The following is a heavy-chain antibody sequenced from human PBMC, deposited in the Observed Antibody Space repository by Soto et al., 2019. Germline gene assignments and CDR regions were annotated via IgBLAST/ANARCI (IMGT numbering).Heavy chain of an antibody. CDR2: ISSSSSYI. D-gene: IGHD4-17*01. V-gene: IGHV3-21*01. J-gene: IGHJ6*02. CDR1: GFTFSSYS. CDR3: ARDYGDRDYYYYGMDV. Sequence: EVQLVESGGGLVKPGGSLRLSCTASGFTFSSYSMNWVRQAPGKGLEWVSSISSSSSYIYYADSVKGRITISRDNAKNSLYLQMNSLRAEDTAVYYCARDYGDRDYYYYGMDVWGQGTTVTVSS.